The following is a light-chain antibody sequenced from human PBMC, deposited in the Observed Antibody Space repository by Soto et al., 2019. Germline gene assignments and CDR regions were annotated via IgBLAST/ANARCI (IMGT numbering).Light chain of an antibody. J-gene: IGLJ1*01. Sequence: QSVLTQPPSASGALGQRATISCSGGSSNIGSNTVNWYQQPPGTAPKLLICSTDQRPSGVPDRFSGSKSGTSASLAISGLQSEDEADYYCATWDGSLTGYVFGTGTKLTVL. CDR3: ATWDGSLTGYV. CDR2: STD. CDR1: SSNIGSNT. V-gene: IGLV1-44*01.